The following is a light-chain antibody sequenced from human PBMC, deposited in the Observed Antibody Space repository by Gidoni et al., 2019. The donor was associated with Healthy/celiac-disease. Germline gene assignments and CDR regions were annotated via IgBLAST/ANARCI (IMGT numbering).Light chain of an antibody. Sequence: EIVLTQSPGTLSLSPGERATLSCRASQSVSSSYLAWYQQKPGPAPRLLIYGASRRATGIPDRFSGSGSGTDFTLTISRLEPEDFAVYYCQQYGSSPLTFGGGTKVEIK. J-gene: IGKJ4*01. V-gene: IGKV3-20*01. CDR1: QSVSSSY. CDR2: GAS. CDR3: QQYGSSPLT.